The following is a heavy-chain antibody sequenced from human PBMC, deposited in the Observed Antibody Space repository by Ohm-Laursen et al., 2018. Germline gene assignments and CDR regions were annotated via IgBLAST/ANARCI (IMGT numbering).Heavy chain of an antibody. V-gene: IGHV3-13*01. J-gene: IGHJ4*02. CDR3: ARGYYDSSGYLNFDY. Sequence: SLRLSCAAFGFTFSSYDMHWVRQATGKGLEWVSAIGTAGDTYYPGSVKGRFTISRENAKNSLYLQMNSLRAGDTAVYYCARGYYDSSGYLNFDYWGQGTLVTVSS. D-gene: IGHD3-22*01. CDR2: IGTAGDT. CDR1: GFTFSSYD.